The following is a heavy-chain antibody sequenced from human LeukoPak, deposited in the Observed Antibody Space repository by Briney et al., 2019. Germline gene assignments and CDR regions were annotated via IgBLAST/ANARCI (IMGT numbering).Heavy chain of an antibody. CDR3: ARGGSGYCSSTSCHNWFGP. CDR1: GYTFTSYD. CDR2: MNPNSGNT. Sequence: EAAVKVSCKASGYTFTSYDSNGVRQATGQGVEGMGWMNPNSGNTGYAQKFQGRVTMTRNTSISTAYMELSSLRSEDTAVYYCARGGSGYCSSTSCHNWFGPWGQGTLVTVSS. J-gene: IGHJ5*02. D-gene: IGHD2-2*03. V-gene: IGHV1-8*01.